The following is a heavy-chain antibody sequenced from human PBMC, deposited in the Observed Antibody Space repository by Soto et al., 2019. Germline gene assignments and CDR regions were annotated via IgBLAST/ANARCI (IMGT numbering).Heavy chain of an antibody. V-gene: IGHV1-18*01. CDR2: ISNYDGAT. CDR1: GYNFNIYG. CDR3: ARISTTSPRGLYYHDLDV. D-gene: IGHD2-2*01. Sequence: GASVKVSCKASGYNFNIYGISWVRQAPGQGLEWLGWISNYDGATKFARNIQGRATMTRDTPTSTAYMELRNLRSDDTAVYYCARISTTSPRGLYYHDLDVWGQGTRVTVSS. J-gene: IGHJ6*02.